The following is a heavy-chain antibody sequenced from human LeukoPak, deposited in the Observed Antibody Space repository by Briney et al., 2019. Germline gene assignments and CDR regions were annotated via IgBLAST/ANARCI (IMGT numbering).Heavy chain of an antibody. D-gene: IGHD1-26*01. J-gene: IGHJ2*01. CDR3: ARDLVVGATYWYFDL. V-gene: IGHV4-61*01. CDR1: GSSVSSGSYY. CDR2: IYYSGST. Sequence: PSETLSLTCTVSGSSVSSGSYYWSWIRQPPGKGLEWIGYIYYSGSTNYNPSLKSRVTISVDTSKNQFSLKLSSVTAADTAVYYCARDLVVGATYWYFDLWGRGTLVTVSS.